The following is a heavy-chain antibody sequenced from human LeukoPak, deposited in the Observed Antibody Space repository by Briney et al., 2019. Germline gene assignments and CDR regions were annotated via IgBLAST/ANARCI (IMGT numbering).Heavy chain of an antibody. D-gene: IGHD1-1*01. Sequence: PGGSLRLSCAASGLTFSSLDMSWVRQAPGKGLEWVSGISAGGGTTYYADSVKGRFTISRDNSKNTLYLQFNSLRAEDTAVYYCARGTSGPDSWGQGTLVTVSS. J-gene: IGHJ4*02. CDR1: GLTFSSLD. CDR2: ISAGGGTT. CDR3: ARGTSGPDS. V-gene: IGHV3-23*01.